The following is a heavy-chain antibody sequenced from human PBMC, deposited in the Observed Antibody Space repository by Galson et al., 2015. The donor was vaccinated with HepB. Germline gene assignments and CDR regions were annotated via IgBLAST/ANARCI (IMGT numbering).Heavy chain of an antibody. J-gene: IGHJ5*02. Sequence: SLRLSCAASGFTFSRHSMNWIRQAPGKGLEWVSSISATSSYVHYADSMRDRFNIPRDNAKHSLFLRMTRLRVEDTAVYYCARGSTEDITLLVGTTSVGWFDPWGQGTLVTVSP. CDR1: GFTFSRHS. CDR2: ISATSSYV. CDR3: ARGSTEDITLLVGTTSVGWFDP. D-gene: IGHD3-3*01. V-gene: IGHV3-21*01.